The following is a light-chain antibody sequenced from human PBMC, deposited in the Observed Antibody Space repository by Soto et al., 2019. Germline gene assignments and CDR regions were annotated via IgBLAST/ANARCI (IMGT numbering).Light chain of an antibody. CDR3: SSYAGGDILV. Sequence: QSALTQPPSASGSPGQSVTISCTGTSSDIGRYDYVSWYQQRPGKAPQLMIYDVSNRPSGVPDRFSGSKSGNTASLTVSGLQAEDEADYYCSSYAGGDILVFGGGTQLTVL. CDR1: SSDIGRYDY. J-gene: IGLJ2*01. CDR2: DVS. V-gene: IGLV2-8*01.